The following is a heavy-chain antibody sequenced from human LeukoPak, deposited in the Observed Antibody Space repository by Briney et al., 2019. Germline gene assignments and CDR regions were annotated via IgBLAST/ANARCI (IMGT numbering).Heavy chain of an antibody. CDR1: GFTVSSNY. CDR2: IRNKPYGETS. Sequence: GGSLRLSCAASGFTVSSNYMSWFRQAPGKGLEWVGFIRNKPYGETSDYAASVRGRFTISREDSENIAYLQMNDLKTEDTAIYYCTRVGPHKTDRNEGFFDYWGQGILVTVSA. CDR3: TRVGPHKTDRNEGFFDY. J-gene: IGHJ4*02. V-gene: IGHV3-49*03. D-gene: IGHD2-15*01.